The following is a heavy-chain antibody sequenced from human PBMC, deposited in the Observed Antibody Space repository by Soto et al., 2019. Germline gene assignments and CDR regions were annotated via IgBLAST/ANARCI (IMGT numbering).Heavy chain of an antibody. D-gene: IGHD1-26*01. CDR3: AKERLAGGATSSLDY. Sequence: VRSLSLSCAASGVTFSSYAMTWVRQAPGKGLEWVSAISGSGGSTYYADSVKGRFSICRDNYKNTLYTKMDSLRAEETAVYFCAKERLAGGATSSLDYWGQGTPVTVSS. V-gene: IGHV3-23*01. CDR1: GVTFSSYA. CDR2: ISGSGGST. J-gene: IGHJ4*02.